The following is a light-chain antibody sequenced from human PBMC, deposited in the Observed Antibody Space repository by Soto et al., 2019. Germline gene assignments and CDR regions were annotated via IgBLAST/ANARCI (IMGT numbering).Light chain of an antibody. CDR3: SSYTSSSTLYV. CDR1: SSDVGAYNY. CDR2: EVS. J-gene: IGLJ1*01. Sequence: QSVLTQPPSASGSPGQSVTISCTGTSSDVGAYNYVSWYQQHPGKAPKLMISEVSNRPSGVSNRFSGSKSGNTASLTISGLQAEDEADYFCSSYTSSSTLYVFGTGTKLTVL. V-gene: IGLV2-14*01.